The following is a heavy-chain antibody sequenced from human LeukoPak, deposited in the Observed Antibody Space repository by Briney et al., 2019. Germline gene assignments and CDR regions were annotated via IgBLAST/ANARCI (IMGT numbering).Heavy chain of an antibody. CDR1: GFTFSNYG. V-gene: IGHV3-33*01. D-gene: IGHD5-12*01. Sequence: QPGRSLRLSCAASGFTFSNYGMHWVRQAPGKGLEWVAVIWYDGNNKYYADSVKGRFTISRENSKNTLYLQMNGLRAEDTAVYYCAREYDSGYDSDYYYGMDVWGQGTTVTVSS. CDR2: IWYDGNNK. CDR3: AREYDSGYDSDYYYGMDV. J-gene: IGHJ6*02.